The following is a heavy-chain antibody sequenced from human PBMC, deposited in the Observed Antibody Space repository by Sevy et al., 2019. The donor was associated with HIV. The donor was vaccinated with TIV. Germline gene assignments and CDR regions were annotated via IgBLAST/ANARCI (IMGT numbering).Heavy chain of an antibody. Sequence: GGSLRLSCAASGFTFSTFGMRWVRQAPGKGLEWVSSISGSGDNRFYAHSVRGRFTISRDISKNTLYLQLNSLRAEDSAIYYCAKDLSGWSDPWGQGTLVTVSS. D-gene: IGHD1-26*01. CDR2: ISGSGDNR. V-gene: IGHV3-23*01. CDR3: AKDLSGWSDP. CDR1: GFTFSTFG. J-gene: IGHJ5*02.